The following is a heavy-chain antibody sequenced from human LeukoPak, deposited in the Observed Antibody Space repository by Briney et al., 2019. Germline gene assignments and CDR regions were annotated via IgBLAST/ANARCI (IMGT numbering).Heavy chain of an antibody. D-gene: IGHD5-18*01. J-gene: IGHJ4*02. CDR1: GGSFSGYY. V-gene: IGHV4-34*01. CDR2: INHSGST. CDR3: ARYSGRGYGYGPRENYFDY. Sequence: SETLSLTCAVYGGSFSGYYWSWIRQPPGKGLEWIGEINHSGSTNYNPSLKSRVTISVDTSKNQFSLKLSSVTAADTAVYYCARYSGRGYGYGPRENYFDYWGQGTLVTVSS.